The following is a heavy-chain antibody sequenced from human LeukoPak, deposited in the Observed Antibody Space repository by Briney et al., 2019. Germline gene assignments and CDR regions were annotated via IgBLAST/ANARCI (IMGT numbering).Heavy chain of an antibody. CDR1: TGSINSYY. D-gene: IGHD3-16*02. CDR3: GGQGYTATYYFIAY. CDR2: IYTSGTT. V-gene: IGHV4-4*07. J-gene: IGHJ4*02. Sequence: PSETLSLTCTVSTGSINSYYWGWVRQPAGKGLEWIGRIYTSGTTNYSPSLKSRLSMTVDTSKYQFSLRLRSVTAADTAVYYCGGQGYTATYYFIAYWSQGTLVTVSS.